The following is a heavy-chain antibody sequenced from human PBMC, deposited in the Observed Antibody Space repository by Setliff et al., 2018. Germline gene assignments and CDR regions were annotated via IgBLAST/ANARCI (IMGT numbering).Heavy chain of an antibody. Sequence: PGESLKISCKGSGYSFTDYWIGWVRQMPGEGLEWMGIIHPSNSDTVYSPSFQGQVTISADRSITTAHLQWSSLKASDTAIYYCARNRVALYDAFDIWGQGTMVTVSS. CDR1: GYSFTDYW. V-gene: IGHV5-51*01. D-gene: IGHD5-12*01. CDR2: IHPSNSDT. J-gene: IGHJ3*02. CDR3: ARNRVALYDAFDI.